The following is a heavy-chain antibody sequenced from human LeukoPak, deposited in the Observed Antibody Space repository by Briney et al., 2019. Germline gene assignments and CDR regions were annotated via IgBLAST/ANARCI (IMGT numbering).Heavy chain of an antibody. CDR1: GGSFNGYY. Sequence: PSETLSLTCAVYGGSFNGYYWSWIRQPPGKGLEWIGEINHSGSTNYNPSLKSRVTISVDTSKNQFSLKLSSVTAADTAVYYCARVEVWFGAYYYYYYGMDVWGQGTTVTVSS. J-gene: IGHJ6*02. CDR2: INHSGST. D-gene: IGHD3-10*01. V-gene: IGHV4-34*01. CDR3: ARVEVWFGAYYYYYYGMDV.